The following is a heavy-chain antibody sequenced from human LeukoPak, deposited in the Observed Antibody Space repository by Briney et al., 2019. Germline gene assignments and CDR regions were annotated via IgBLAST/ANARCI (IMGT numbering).Heavy chain of an antibody. V-gene: IGHV4-59*12. Sequence: PSETLSLTCSISGDSISTYYWSWIRQTPGKGLEWIGYIYYSGDTNYNPSLKSRVTISADTSKNQISLRLRSVTAADTAMFYCARDGDAVSAAIAGAFDLWGRGTMVTVSS. D-gene: IGHD2-2*01. J-gene: IGHJ3*01. CDR3: ARDGDAVSAAIAGAFDL. CDR1: GDSISTYY. CDR2: IYYSGDT.